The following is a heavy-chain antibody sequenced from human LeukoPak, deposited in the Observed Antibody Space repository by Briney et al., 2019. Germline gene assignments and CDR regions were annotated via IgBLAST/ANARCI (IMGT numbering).Heavy chain of an antibody. Sequence: GASVKASCKASGYTFTSYAMHWVRQAPGQRLECMRWINAGNGNTKYSQKFQGRVTITRDTSASTAYMELSSLRSEDTAVYYCARVVGYSYGGDYYFDYWGQGTLVTVSS. J-gene: IGHJ4*02. D-gene: IGHD5-18*01. V-gene: IGHV1-3*01. CDR2: INAGNGNT. CDR3: ARVVGYSYGGDYYFDY. CDR1: GYTFTSYA.